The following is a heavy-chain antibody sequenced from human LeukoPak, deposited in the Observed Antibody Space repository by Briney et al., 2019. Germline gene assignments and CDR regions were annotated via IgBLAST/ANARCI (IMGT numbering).Heavy chain of an antibody. D-gene: IGHD6-13*01. CDR2: ISSSSSTI. V-gene: IGHV3-48*04. J-gene: IGHJ6*02. Sequence: GGSLRLSCAASGFTFSSYSMNWVRQAPGKGLEWVSSISSSSSTIYYADSVKGRFTIARDNAKNSLYLQMNSLRAEDTAVYYCARDEGYSSSWIYYYYGMDVWGQGTTVTVSS. CDR3: ARDEGYSSSWIYYYYGMDV. CDR1: GFTFSSYS.